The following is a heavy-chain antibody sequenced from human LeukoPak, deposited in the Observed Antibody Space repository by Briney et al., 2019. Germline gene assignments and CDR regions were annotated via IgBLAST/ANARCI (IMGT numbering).Heavy chain of an antibody. CDR1: GFTFDDYA. J-gene: IGHJ2*01. Sequence: GGSLRLSCAASGFTFDDYAMHWVRQTPGKGLEWVSGISRTSDTIRYVDSVKGRFTISRDNAKNSLYLQMNSLSTEDTALYYCAKGRFGELLSWYFDLWGRGTLVTVSS. V-gene: IGHV3-9*01. CDR2: ISRTSDTI. CDR3: AKGRFGELLSWYFDL. D-gene: IGHD3-10*01.